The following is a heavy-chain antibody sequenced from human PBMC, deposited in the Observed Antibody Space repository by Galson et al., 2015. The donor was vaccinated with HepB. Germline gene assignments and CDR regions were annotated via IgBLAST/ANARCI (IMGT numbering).Heavy chain of an antibody. J-gene: IGHJ6*02. CDR2: IYSGGRA. D-gene: IGHD1-26*01. CDR3: AGSIVGATYNYGLDV. CDR1: GFTVSSNY. V-gene: IGHV3-53*01. Sequence: LRLSCAASGFTVSSNYMSWVRQAPGKGLEWVSIIYSGGRAYYADSVKGRFTISRDSSKSTLFLQMKSLRVEDTALYYCAGSIVGATYNYGLDVWGQGTTVTVSS.